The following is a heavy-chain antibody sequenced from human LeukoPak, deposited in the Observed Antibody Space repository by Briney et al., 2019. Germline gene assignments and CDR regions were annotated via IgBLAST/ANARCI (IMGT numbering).Heavy chain of an antibody. CDR3: ARDRGGPIVGATTWIAFDI. V-gene: IGHV3-48*03. Sequence: PGGSLRLSCAASGFTFGSYEMNWVRQAPGKGLEWVSYISSSGSTIYYADSVKGRFTISRHNAKNSLYLQMNSLRAEDTGVYYCARDRGGPIVGATTWIAFDIWGQGTMVTVSS. CDR2: ISSSGSTI. CDR1: GFTFGSYE. J-gene: IGHJ3*02. D-gene: IGHD1-26*01.